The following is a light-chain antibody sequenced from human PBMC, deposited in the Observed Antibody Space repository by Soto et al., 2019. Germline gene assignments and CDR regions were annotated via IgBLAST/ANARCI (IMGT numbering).Light chain of an antibody. CDR2: EVS. Sequence: QSALTQPASVSGSPGQSITISCTGTSSDVGSYNLVSWYQQHPGKAPKLMIYEVSKRPSGVSNRFSGSKSGNTASLTISGLQAEDEADYYCCLYAGSSTGVFGTGTKVTVL. CDR1: SSDVGSYNL. J-gene: IGLJ1*01. CDR3: CLYAGSSTGV. V-gene: IGLV2-23*02.